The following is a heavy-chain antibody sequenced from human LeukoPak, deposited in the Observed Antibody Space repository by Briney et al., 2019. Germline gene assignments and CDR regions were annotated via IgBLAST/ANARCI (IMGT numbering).Heavy chain of an antibody. CDR3: AKRALGVPAPI. CDR1: GFTFSSYG. V-gene: IGHV3-30*18. D-gene: IGHD2-2*01. J-gene: IGHJ4*02. Sequence: PGGSLRLSCAASGFTFSSYGIHWVRQAPGKGLEWVAVISYDGSNKYYADSVKGRFTISRDNSKNTLYLQMNSLRAEDTAVYYCAKRALGVPAPIWGQGTLVTVSS. CDR2: ISYDGSNK.